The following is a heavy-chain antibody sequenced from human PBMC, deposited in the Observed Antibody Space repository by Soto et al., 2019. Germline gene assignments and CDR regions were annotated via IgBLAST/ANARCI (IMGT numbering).Heavy chain of an antibody. CDR2: IYWDDDK. CDR1: GFSFSTSGVG. V-gene: IGHV2-5*02. J-gene: IGHJ1*01. D-gene: IGHD6-6*01. Sequence: QITLRESGPTLVKPTQTLTLTCTFSGFSFSTSGVGVGWIRQPPGKALEWLALIYWDDDKRYSPSLKSRLTDTKVTAKKQVGITMTNMAPVYSATSSCVEGQAAPSPSHWGQGTLVTVSS. CDR3: VEGQAAPSPSH.